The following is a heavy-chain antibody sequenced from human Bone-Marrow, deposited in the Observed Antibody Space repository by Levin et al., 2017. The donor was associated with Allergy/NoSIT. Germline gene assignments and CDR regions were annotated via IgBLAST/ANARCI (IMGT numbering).Heavy chain of an antibody. CDR3: ARATRSSYENDY. CDR1: GFSLSTSGMSGMC. V-gene: IGHV2-70*01. Sequence: SGPTLMKPTQTLTLTCTFSGFSLSTSGMSGMCVSWIRQPPGKALEWLALIDWDDDKYYSTSLKTRLTISKDTSKNQVVLTMTNMDPVDTATYYGARATRSSYENDYWGQGTLVTVSS. CDR2: IDWDDDK. J-gene: IGHJ4*02. D-gene: IGHD6-13*01.